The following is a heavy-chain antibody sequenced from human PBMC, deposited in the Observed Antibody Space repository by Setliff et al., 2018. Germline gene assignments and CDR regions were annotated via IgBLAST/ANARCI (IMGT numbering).Heavy chain of an antibody. V-gene: IGHV1-46*02. Sequence: ASVKVSCKTSGYGFNSYGITWVRQAPGQGLEWVGEISPSGGTTKNAQSFQGRVTLTRDTSTRTVYLDLSDLKSEDTAVYYCARDRGESGYDSYYGMDVWGQGTTVTVSS. CDR2: ISPSGGTT. D-gene: IGHD5-12*01. J-gene: IGHJ6*02. CDR1: GYGFNSYG. CDR3: ARDRGESGYDSYYGMDV.